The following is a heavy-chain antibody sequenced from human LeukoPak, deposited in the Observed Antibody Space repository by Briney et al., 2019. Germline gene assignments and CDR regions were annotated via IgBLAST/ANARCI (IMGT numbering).Heavy chain of an antibody. CDR1: GGSISSYY. V-gene: IGHV4-4*07. CDR3: ARDQDSSSWTRTRGFDP. Sequence: SSETLSLTCTVSGGSISSYYWSWIRQPAGKGLEWIGRIYTSGSTNYNPSLKSRVTMSVDTSKNQFSLKLSSVTAADTAVYYCARDQDSSSWTRTRGFDPWGQGTLVTVSS. D-gene: IGHD6-13*01. CDR2: IYTSGST. J-gene: IGHJ5*02.